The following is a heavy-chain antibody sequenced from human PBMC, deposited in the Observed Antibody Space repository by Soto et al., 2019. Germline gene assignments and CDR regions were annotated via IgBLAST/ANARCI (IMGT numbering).Heavy chain of an antibody. J-gene: IGHJ5*02. CDR2: IWYDGSNK. Sequence: GGSLRLSCAASRFTFSSYDRHWVRQAPAKGLEWVALIWYDGSNKYYADSVKGRFTISRDNSKNMLYLQMNSLRAEDTAVYYCARKTSNWFDPWGQGTLVTVSS. CDR1: RFTFSSYD. CDR3: ARKTSNWFDP. V-gene: IGHV3-33*01.